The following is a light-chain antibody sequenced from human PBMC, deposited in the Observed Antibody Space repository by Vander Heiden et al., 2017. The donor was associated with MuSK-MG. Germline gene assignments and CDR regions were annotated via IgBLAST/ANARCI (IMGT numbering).Light chain of an antibody. J-gene: IGKJ3*01. V-gene: IGKV1-9*01. CDR2: TAS. CDR3: QQLHDYPMT. Sequence: DIQLTQSPSFLSASVGDRVTITCRASEGINNYLAWYQKKPGKAPKLLIYTASTLQIGVPSRFSGSGSGTEFTLTISGLQPEDFATYYCQQLHDYPMTFGHGSKVDIK. CDR1: EGINNY.